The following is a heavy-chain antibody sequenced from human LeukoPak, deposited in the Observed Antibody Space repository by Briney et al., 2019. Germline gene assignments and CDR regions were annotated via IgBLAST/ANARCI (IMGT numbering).Heavy chain of an antibody. D-gene: IGHD6-19*01. Sequence: GGSLRLSCAASGFAFSSYAMSWVRQAPGKGLEWVTAISGSGGSTYYADSVKGRFTISRDNSKNTLYLQMNSLRAEDTAVYYCAKDRRIAVAGRGFYFDYWGQGTLVTVSS. J-gene: IGHJ4*02. CDR2: ISGSGGST. V-gene: IGHV3-23*01. CDR3: AKDRRIAVAGRGFYFDY. CDR1: GFAFSSYA.